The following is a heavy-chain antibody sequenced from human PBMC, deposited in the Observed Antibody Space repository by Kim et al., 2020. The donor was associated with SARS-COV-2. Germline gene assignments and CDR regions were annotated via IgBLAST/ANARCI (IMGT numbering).Heavy chain of an antibody. D-gene: IGHD2-15*01. J-gene: IGHJ6*02. CDR3: ARNNAGSCCFPADV. Sequence: GGSLRLSCAASGFTFSNYAMNWVRQAPGRGLEWVSVISGSADTTYFADSVRGRFTISRDDSKNTLYLQMNSLRAEDTAIYYCARNNAGSCCFPADVWR. V-gene: IGHV3-23*01. CDR1: GFTFSNYA. CDR2: ISGSADTT.